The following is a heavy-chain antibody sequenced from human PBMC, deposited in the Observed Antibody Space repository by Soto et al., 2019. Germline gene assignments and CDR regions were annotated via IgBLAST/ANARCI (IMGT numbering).Heavy chain of an antibody. D-gene: IGHD2-8*02. CDR1: GGSFSGYY. J-gene: IGHJ4*02. CDR2: INHSGST. V-gene: IGHV4-34*01. Sequence: TLSLTCAVYGGSFSGYYWTWIRQPPGTGLEWIGEINHSGSTNYNPSLKSRVTISVDTSKNQFSLKLTSVTAADTAVYYCARGKITGLFDYWGQGPLVTVSS. CDR3: ARGKITGLFDY.